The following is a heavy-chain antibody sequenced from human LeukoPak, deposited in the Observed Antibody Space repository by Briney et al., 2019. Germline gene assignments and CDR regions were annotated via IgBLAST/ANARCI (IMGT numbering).Heavy chain of an antibody. D-gene: IGHD3-22*01. CDR2: ISYDGSNK. CDR1: GFTFSSHG. CDR3: AGYYYDSSGSQVDY. Sequence: GTSLRLSCAASGFTFSSHGMHWVRQAPGKGLEWVAVISYDGSNKYYADSVKGRFTISRDNSKNTLYLQMNSLRAEDTAVYYCAGYYYDSSGSQVDYWGQGTLVTVSS. J-gene: IGHJ4*02. V-gene: IGHV3-30*03.